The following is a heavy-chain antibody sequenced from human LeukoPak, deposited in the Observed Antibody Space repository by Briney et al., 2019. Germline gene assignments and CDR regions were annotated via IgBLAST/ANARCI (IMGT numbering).Heavy chain of an antibody. CDR2: IIPIFGTA. D-gene: IGHD6-19*01. CDR3: ARAPRSSGWSRNPSLGYYYMDV. V-gene: IGHV1-69*13. Sequence: SVKVSCKASGGTFSSYAISWVRQAPGQGLEWMGGIIPIFGTANYAQKFQGRVTITADESTSTAYMELSSLRSEDTAVYYCARAPRSSGWSRNPSLGYYYMDVWGKGTTVTVSS. CDR1: GGTFSSYA. J-gene: IGHJ6*03.